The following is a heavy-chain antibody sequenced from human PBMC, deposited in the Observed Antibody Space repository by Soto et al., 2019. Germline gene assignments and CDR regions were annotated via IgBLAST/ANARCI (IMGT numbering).Heavy chain of an antibody. J-gene: IGHJ4*02. CDR3: AKVRGIPGNYYFDY. Sequence: EVQLVESGGGLVQPGRSLRLSCAASGFTFDDYAMHWVRQAPGKGLEWVSGISWNSGSIGYADSVKGRFTISRDNAKNSLYLQMNSLRAEDTALYYCAKVRGIPGNYYFDYWGQGTLVTVSS. CDR1: GFTFDDYA. V-gene: IGHV3-9*01. D-gene: IGHD3-10*01. CDR2: ISWNSGSI.